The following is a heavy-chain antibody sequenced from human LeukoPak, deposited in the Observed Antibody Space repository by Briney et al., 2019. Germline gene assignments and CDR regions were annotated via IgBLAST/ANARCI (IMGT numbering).Heavy chain of an antibody. Sequence: SETLSLTCIVSGGSISSYYWTWIRQPAGKRLEWIGRISTSGSTNYNPSLKSRVTMSVDTSKNQFSLELSSVTAADTAVYYCAREGYQPWYYFDYWGQGTLVTVPS. CDR2: ISTSGST. V-gene: IGHV4-4*07. J-gene: IGHJ4*02. CDR1: GGSISSYY. D-gene: IGHD2-2*01. CDR3: AREGYQPWYYFDY.